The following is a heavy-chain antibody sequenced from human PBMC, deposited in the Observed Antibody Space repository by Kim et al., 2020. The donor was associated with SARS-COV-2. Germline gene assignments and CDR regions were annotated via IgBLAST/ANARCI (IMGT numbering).Heavy chain of an antibody. Sequence: GGSLRLSCVASGFTFSSYAMSWVRQAPGKGLEWVSAISGSGGSTYYADSVKGRFTISRDNSKNTLYLQMNSLRAEDTAVYYCAKALGLYYDSFPMDVWGQGTTVTVSS. CDR3: AKALGLYYDSFPMDV. J-gene: IGHJ6*02. CDR2: ISGSGGST. V-gene: IGHV3-23*01. D-gene: IGHD3-22*01. CDR1: GFTFSSYA.